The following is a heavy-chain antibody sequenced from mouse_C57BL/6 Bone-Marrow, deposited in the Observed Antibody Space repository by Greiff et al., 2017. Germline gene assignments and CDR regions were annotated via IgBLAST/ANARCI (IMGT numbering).Heavy chain of an antibody. CDR1: GFSLTSYG. CDR2: IWSGGST. V-gene: IGHV2-2*01. Sequence: QVQLKESGPGLVQPSQSLSITCTVSGFSLTSYGVHWVRQSPGKGLEWLGVIWSGGSTDYNAAFISRLSISKDNSKSQVFFQMNSLQADDTAIYYCARGDSSGSWFAYWGQGTLVTVSA. CDR3: ARGDSSGSWFAY. D-gene: IGHD3-2*02. J-gene: IGHJ3*01.